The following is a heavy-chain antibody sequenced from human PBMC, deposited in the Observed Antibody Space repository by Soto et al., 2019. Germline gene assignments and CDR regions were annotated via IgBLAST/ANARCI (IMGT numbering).Heavy chain of an antibody. Sequence: QLQLQESGPGLVKPSETLSLTCTVSGGSIRSEYYWGWIRQPPGKGLEWIGSIFYSGSTYFNPSLKSRVTIAIDTSKNQFSLRLSSVTAADTAVYYCARHGDLDSWGQGTLVTVSP. D-gene: IGHD3-3*01. V-gene: IGHV4-39*01. J-gene: IGHJ4*02. CDR2: IFYSGST. CDR1: GGSIRSEYY. CDR3: ARHGDLDS.